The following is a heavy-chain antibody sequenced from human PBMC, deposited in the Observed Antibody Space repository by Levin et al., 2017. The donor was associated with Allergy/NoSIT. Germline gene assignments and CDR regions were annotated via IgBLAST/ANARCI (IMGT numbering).Heavy chain of an antibody. V-gene: IGHV3-23*01. CDR2: ISGNGGST. CDR3: ATESPYFEY. CDR1: GFTFSAYA. Sequence: GGSLRLSCAASGFTFSAYAMSWVRQAPGKGLEWVSVISGNGGSTHYADSVKGRFTISRDNSKNTVYLQMNSLRAEDTAVYYCATESPYFEYWGQGTLVTVSS. J-gene: IGHJ4*02.